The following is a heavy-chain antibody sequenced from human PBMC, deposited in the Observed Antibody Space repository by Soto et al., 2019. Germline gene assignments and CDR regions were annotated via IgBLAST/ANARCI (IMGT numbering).Heavy chain of an antibody. V-gene: IGHV1-2*04. CDR2: INPNSGGT. CDR3: ARGRYCSSTSCYGGDYYYGMDV. D-gene: IGHD2-2*01. Sequence: ASVKVSCKASGYTFTGYYMHWVRQAPGQGLEWMGWINPNSGGTNYAQKFQGWVTMTRDTSISTAYMELSRLRSDDTAVYYCARGRYCSSTSCYGGDYYYGMDVWGQGTTVTVSS. CDR1: GYTFTGYY. J-gene: IGHJ6*02.